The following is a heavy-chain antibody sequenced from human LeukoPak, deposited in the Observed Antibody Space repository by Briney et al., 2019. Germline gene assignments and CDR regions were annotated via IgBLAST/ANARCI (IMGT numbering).Heavy chain of an antibody. CDR1: GFTFSSYA. D-gene: IGHD4-17*01. V-gene: IGHV3-23*01. Sequence: GGSLRLSCAASGFTFSSYAMSWVRQAPGKGLEWISTISGGGATTYYADSVRGRFTISRDNAKSSVYLQMNSLTAEDTAIYYCATLYGRDYWGQGTPVTVSS. CDR2: ISGGGATT. CDR3: ATLYGRDY. J-gene: IGHJ4*02.